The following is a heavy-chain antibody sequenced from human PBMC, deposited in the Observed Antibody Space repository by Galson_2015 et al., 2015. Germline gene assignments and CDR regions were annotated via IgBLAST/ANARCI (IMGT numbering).Heavy chain of an antibody. CDR3: ARDDLGYTIGGKAAFDI. J-gene: IGHJ3*02. V-gene: IGHV4-59*01. CDR2: IYYSGST. D-gene: IGHD5-18*01. Sequence: ETLSLTCTVSGGSISSYYWSWIRQPPGKGLEWIGYIYYSGSTNYNPSLKSRVTISVDTSKNQFSLKLSSVTAADTAVYYCARDDLGYTIGGKAAFDIWGQGTMVTVSS. CDR1: GGSISSYY.